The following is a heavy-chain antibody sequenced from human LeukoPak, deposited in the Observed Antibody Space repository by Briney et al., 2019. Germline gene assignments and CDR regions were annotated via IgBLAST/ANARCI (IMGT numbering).Heavy chain of an antibody. V-gene: IGHV4-31*03. CDR1: GGSISSGGYY. Sequence: SETLSLTCTVSGGSISSGGYYWSWIRQHPWKGLEWIGYIYYSGSTYYNPSLKSRVTISVDTSKNQFSLKLSSVTAADAAVYYCARLRGPYWFDPWGQGTLVTVSS. J-gene: IGHJ5*02. CDR3: ARLRGPYWFDP. D-gene: IGHD2-15*01. CDR2: IYYSGST.